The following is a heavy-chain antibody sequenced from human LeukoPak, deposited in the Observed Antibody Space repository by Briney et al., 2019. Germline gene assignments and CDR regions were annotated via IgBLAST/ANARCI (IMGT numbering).Heavy chain of an antibody. CDR2: IYSGGST. CDR1: GFTVSSNY. V-gene: IGHV3-66*01. CDR3: AREEGDGYSYYFDY. D-gene: IGHD5-24*01. J-gene: IGHJ4*02. Sequence: GGSLRLSRAASGFTVSSNYMSWVRQAPGKGLEWVSVIYSGGSTYYADSVKGRFTIYRDNSKNTLYLQMNSLRAEDTAVYYCAREEGDGYSYYFDYWGQGTLVTVSS.